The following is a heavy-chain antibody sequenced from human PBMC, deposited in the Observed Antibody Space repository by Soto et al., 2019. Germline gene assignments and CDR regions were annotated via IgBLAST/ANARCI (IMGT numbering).Heavy chain of an antibody. V-gene: IGHV4-30-4*01. J-gene: IGHJ3*02. CDR2: IYYSGST. Sequence: QVQLQESGPGLVKPSQTLSLTCTVSGGSIGSGDYYWSWIRQPPGKGLEWIGYIYYSGSTYYNPSLKSRVTISVDTSKNQFSLKLSSVTAADTAVYYCASNYITMREDDLPDAFDIWGQGTMVTVSS. D-gene: IGHD3-22*01. CDR3: ASNYITMREDDLPDAFDI. CDR1: GGSIGSGDYY.